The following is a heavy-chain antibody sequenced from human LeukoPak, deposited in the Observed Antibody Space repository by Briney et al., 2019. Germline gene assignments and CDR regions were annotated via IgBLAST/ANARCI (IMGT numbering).Heavy chain of an antibody. CDR2: IYPGDSDT. Sequence: GESLKISCKASGYSFPDYWIGWVRQPPGKGLEWMGIIYPGDSDTRYSPSFQGQVTISADKSISTAYLQWSSLKASDTAMYYCARRPSGSYYGFDYWGRGTLVTVSS. V-gene: IGHV5-51*01. J-gene: IGHJ4*02. CDR3: ARRPSGSYYGFDY. D-gene: IGHD1-26*01. CDR1: GYSFPDYW.